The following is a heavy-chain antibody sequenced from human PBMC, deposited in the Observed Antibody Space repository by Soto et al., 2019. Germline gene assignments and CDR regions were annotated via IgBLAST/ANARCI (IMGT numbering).Heavy chain of an antibody. CDR1: GDSISSYY. V-gene: IGHV4-4*07. J-gene: IGHJ6*02. CDR2: IYSSGTT. Sequence: SETLSLTCTVSGDSISSYYWSWIRQPAGKGLEWIGRIYSSGTTNYNPSLKSRLTMSRDTSKNQFSLSLRSVTAADTAVYFCARDDYGSAGMDVWGQGTTVTVSS. CDR3: ARDDYGSAGMDV. D-gene: IGHD3-10*01.